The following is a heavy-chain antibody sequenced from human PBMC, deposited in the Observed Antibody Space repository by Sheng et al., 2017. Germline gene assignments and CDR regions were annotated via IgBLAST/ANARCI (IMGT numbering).Heavy chain of an antibody. CDR2: ISYDGSNK. D-gene: IGHD3-10*01. J-gene: IGHJ1*01. Sequence: QVQLVESGGGVVQPGRSLRLSCAASGFTFSSYAMYWVRQAPGKGLEWVAVISYDGSNKYYADSVKGRFTISRDNSKNTLYLQMNSLRAEDTAVYYCARGRGRQYFQHWGQGTLVTVSS. V-gene: IGHV3-30*01. CDR1: GFTFSSYA. CDR3: ARGRGRQYFQH.